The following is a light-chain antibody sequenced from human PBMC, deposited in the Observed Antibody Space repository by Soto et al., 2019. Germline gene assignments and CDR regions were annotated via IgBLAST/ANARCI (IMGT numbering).Light chain of an antibody. Sequence: EIVLTQAPGTLSFSPGEGATLSCRASQSVSSSYLAWYQQNRGQAPRLLIYGASTRATGTPDRFSGSGSGTDFTLTITRLEPEDFAVYYCQQYGSSRWTFGQGTKVEIK. CDR1: QSVSSSY. J-gene: IGKJ1*01. CDR3: QQYGSSRWT. V-gene: IGKV3-20*01. CDR2: GAS.